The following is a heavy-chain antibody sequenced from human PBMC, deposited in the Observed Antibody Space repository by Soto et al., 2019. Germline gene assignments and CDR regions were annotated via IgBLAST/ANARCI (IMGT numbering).Heavy chain of an antibody. Sequence: SETLSLTCTVSGGSISGYFWTWIRQPAGKGLEWIGRIYSDVTINSNPSLKSRVTMSVDTSKSQFSLKLSSVTAADTAVYYCARESRDSGSSRGVAHWAQGTLVT. CDR1: GGSISGYF. J-gene: IGHJ4*02. CDR2: IYSDVTI. CDR3: ARESRDSGSSRGVAH. V-gene: IGHV4-4*07. D-gene: IGHD6-19*01.